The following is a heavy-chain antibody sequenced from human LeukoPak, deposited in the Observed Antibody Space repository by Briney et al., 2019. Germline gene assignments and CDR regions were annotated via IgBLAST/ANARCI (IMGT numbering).Heavy chain of an antibody. CDR1: GGSISSGDYY. V-gene: IGHV4-30-4*08. CDR3: ARGDYYDSSGYHCH. CDR2: IYYSGST. J-gene: IGHJ4*02. Sequence: PSETLSLTCTVSGGSISSGDYYWSWIRQPPGKGLEWIGFIYYSGSTSYNPSLKSRVTISLDTSKNYFSLKLTSVTAADTAMYYCARGDYYDSSGYHCHWGQGTLVTVSS. D-gene: IGHD3-22*01.